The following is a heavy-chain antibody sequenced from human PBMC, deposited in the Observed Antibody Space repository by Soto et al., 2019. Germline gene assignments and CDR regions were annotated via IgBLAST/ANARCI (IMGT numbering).Heavy chain of an antibody. V-gene: IGHV3-13*01. CDR3: ARGFNKDGMGV. Sequence: GGSLRLSCAASGFTFSSYDMHWVRQATGKGLEWVSAIGTAGDTYYPGSVKGRFTISRENAKNSLYLQMNSLRAEDTAVYYCARGFNKDGMGVWGQGTTVTVSS. J-gene: IGHJ6*02. CDR2: IGTAGDT. CDR1: GFTFSSYD.